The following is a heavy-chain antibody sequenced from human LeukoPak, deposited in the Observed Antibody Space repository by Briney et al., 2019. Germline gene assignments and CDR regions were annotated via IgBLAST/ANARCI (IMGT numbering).Heavy chain of an antibody. Sequence: GGSLRLSCEASGFTFSSYEMNWVRQAPGKGLEWVSYISSRGTTIYDADSVRGRFTISRDNAKNSLYLQMNSLRAEDTAVYYCARDRDYGDFDYWGQGTLVTVSS. V-gene: IGHV3-48*03. CDR2: ISSRGTTI. CDR3: ARDRDYGDFDY. CDR1: GFTFSSYE. D-gene: IGHD4-17*01. J-gene: IGHJ4*02.